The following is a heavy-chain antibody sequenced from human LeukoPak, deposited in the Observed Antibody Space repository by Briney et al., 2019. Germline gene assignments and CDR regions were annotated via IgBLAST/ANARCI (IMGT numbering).Heavy chain of an antibody. CDR2: ISAYNGNT. J-gene: IGHJ4*02. V-gene: IGHV1-18*01. CDR1: GYTFTSYG. CDR3: ARSIVVRSKFDY. Sequence: ASVKVSCKASGYTFTSYGISWARQAPGQGLEWMGWISAYNGNTNYAQKLQGRVSMTTDTSTSTAYMELRSLRSDDTAVYYCARSIVVRSKFDYWGQGTLVTVSS. D-gene: IGHD6-6*01.